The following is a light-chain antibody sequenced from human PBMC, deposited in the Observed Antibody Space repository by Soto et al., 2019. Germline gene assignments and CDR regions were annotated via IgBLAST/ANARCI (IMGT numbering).Light chain of an antibody. CDR1: QTISSW. Sequence: DIQMTQSPSTLSGSVGDRVTITGRASQTISSWLAWYQQKPGKTPKLLIYKASSLESGVPSRFSGSGSGTDFPLTISSMQPDDSATYYCQQYNSSPTFGGGTKVDIK. V-gene: IGKV1-5*03. CDR2: KAS. J-gene: IGKJ4*01. CDR3: QQYNSSPT.